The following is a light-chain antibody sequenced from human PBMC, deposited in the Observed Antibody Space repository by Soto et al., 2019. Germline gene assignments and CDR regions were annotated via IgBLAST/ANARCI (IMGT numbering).Light chain of an antibody. J-gene: IGKJ2*01. CDR2: GAS. V-gene: IGKV3-20*01. Sequence: DIVLTQSPGTLSLSPGERATLSCRASQSVRSNSLAWYQQKPGQAPRLLIYGASSRATGIPDRFGGSGSGTDFTLTISRLEPEDFAVYYCQQHGSSPYTFGQGTKLGIK. CDR1: QSVRSNS. CDR3: QQHGSSPYT.